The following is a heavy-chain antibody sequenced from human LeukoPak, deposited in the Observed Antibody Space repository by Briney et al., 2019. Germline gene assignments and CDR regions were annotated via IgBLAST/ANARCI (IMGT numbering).Heavy chain of an antibody. CDR1: GYTFTGYY. Sequence: SVKVSCKASGYTFTGYYMHWVRQAPGQGLEWMGWINPNSGGTNYAQKFQGRVTMTRDTSISTAYMELSRLRSDDTAVYYCAGHDSSGYLFDYWGQGTLVTVSS. D-gene: IGHD3-22*01. V-gene: IGHV1-2*02. CDR2: INPNSGGT. CDR3: AGHDSSGYLFDY. J-gene: IGHJ4*02.